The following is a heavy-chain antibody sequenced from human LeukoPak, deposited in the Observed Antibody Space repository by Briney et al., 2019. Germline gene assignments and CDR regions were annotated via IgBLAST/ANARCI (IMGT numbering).Heavy chain of an antibody. Sequence: PSETLSLTCTVSGGSISSSSYYWAWLRQPPGKGLELIGTLSSTGSAYYNPSLKSRVSMSVDTSKNQFSLKLSSVTAADTAAYYCARHNRMGAAATLGVFDYWGQGTLVTVSS. D-gene: IGHD6-13*01. CDR2: LSSTGSA. CDR1: GGSISSSSYY. J-gene: IGHJ4*02. V-gene: IGHV4-39*01. CDR3: ARHNRMGAAATLGVFDY.